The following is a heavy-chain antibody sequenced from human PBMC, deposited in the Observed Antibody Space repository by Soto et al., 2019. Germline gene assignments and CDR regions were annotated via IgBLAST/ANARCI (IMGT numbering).Heavy chain of an antibody. D-gene: IGHD1-26*01. CDR2: IIPILGIA. J-gene: IGHJ4*02. CDR3: GREIGIRAFASGSYLSHDY. CDR1: GGTFSSYT. V-gene: IGHV1-69*04. Sequence: SLKVSCKASGGTFSSYTISWVRQAPGQGLEWMGRIIPILGIANYAQKFQGRVTITADKSTSTAYMELSSLRSEDTAVYYCGREIGIRAFASGSYLSHDYWGQGTLVTVSS.